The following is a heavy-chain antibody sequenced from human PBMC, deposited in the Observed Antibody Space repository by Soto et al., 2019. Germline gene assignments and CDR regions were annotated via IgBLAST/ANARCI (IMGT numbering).Heavy chain of an antibody. D-gene: IGHD6-13*01. CDR1: GYTFTSYG. J-gene: IGHJ6*02. CDR3: ARDLYSSSWYYYYGMDV. Sequence: GASVKVSCKASGYTFTSYGISWVRQAPGQGLEWMGWISAYNGNTNYAQKLQGRVTMTTDTSTSTAYMELRSLRSDDTAVYYCARDLYSSSWYYYYGMDVWGQGTTVTVSS. CDR2: ISAYNGNT. V-gene: IGHV1-18*01.